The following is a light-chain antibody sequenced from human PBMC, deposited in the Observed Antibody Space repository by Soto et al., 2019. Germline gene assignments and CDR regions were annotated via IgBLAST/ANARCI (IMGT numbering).Light chain of an antibody. J-gene: IGKJ5*01. V-gene: IGKV3D-15*01. CDR1: QTVGRDY. Sequence: EMVMTQSPGTLSVSPGERATLSCRASQTVGRDYLAWYQHKPGQAPRLLIYGISNRATGIPDRFSGSGSGTEFTLTISSVQPEDVEIYYCQPYTNWPITFGQGTRLELK. CDR3: QPYTNWPIT. CDR2: GIS.